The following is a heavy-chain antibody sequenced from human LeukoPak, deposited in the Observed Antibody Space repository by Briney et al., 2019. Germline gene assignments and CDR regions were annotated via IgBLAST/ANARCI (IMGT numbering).Heavy chain of an antibody. CDR2: INTNTGNP. CDR3: AKGGPTNDVLEI. D-gene: IGHD2-8*01. J-gene: IGHJ3*01. CDR1: GYPFTSYG. Sequence: GASVKVSCKASGYPFTSYGVNWVRQAPGQGLEYMGWINTNTGNPRYAPDFTGRFVFSLDTSVSTAYLQISSLKAEDTAVYFCAKGGPTNDVLEIWGQGTMVTVSS. V-gene: IGHV7-4-1*02.